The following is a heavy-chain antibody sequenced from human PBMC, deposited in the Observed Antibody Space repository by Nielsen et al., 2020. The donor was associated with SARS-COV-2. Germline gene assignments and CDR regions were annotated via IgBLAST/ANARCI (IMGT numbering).Heavy chain of an antibody. J-gene: IGHJ6*02. CDR3: AGEVGVYSTPAKYYYYGMDV. V-gene: IGHV1-3*01. CDR1: GYTFTSYA. D-gene: IGHD6-13*01. Sequence: ASVKVSCKASGYTFTSYAMHWVRQAPGQRLEWMGWINAGNGNTKYSQKFQGRVTITRDTSASTAYMELSSLRSEDTAVYYCAGEVGVYSTPAKYYYYGMDVWGQGTTVTVSS. CDR2: INAGNGNT.